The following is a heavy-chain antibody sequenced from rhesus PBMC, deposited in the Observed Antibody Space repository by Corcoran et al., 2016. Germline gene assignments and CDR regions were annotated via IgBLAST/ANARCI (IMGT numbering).Heavy chain of an antibody. CDR3: ARDGYGYYFDY. V-gene: IGHV4-106*01. CDR1: GGSISDDYY. J-gene: IGHJ4*01. CDR2: IYGSGWGT. D-gene: IGHD3-9*01. Sequence: QVQLQESGPGLVKPSETLSLTCAVSGGSISDDYYWSWIRQPPGKGLEWIGYIYGSGWGTNYTPSLKNLVTISIDTSKNQFSLKLSSVTAADTAVYYCARDGYGYYFDYWGQGVLVTVSS.